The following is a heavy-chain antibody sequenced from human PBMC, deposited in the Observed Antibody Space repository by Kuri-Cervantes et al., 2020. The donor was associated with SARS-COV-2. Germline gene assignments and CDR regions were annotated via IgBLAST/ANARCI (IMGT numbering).Heavy chain of an antibody. CDR3: ARGHSGSVAATTAFDI. CDR1: GYSISSGYY. J-gene: IGHJ3*02. CDR2: IYHSGST. V-gene: IGHV4-38-2*01. D-gene: IGHD6-19*01. Sequence: ESLKISCAVSGYSISSGYYWGWIRQPPGKGLEWIGSIYHSGSTYYNPSLKSRVTISVDTSKNQFSLKLSSVTAADTAVYYCARGHSGSVAATTAFDIWGQGTMVTVSS.